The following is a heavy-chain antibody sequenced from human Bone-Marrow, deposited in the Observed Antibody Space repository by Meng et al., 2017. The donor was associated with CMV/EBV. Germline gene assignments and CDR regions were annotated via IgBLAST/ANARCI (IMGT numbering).Heavy chain of an antibody. V-gene: IGHV3-7*01. Sequence: LSLTCAASGFTFSSYWMSWVRQAPGKGLEWVANIKQDGSEKYYVDSVKGRFTISRDNAKNSLYLQMNSLRAEDTAVYYCARDGHGYSYGYPYYYYGMDVWGRGTTVTVSS. CDR3: ARDGHGYSYGYPYYYYGMDV. J-gene: IGHJ6*02. CDR2: IKQDGSEK. CDR1: GFTFSSYW. D-gene: IGHD5-18*01.